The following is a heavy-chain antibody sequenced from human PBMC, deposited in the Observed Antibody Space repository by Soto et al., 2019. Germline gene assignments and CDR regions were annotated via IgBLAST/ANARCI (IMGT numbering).Heavy chain of an antibody. J-gene: IGHJ3*02. CDR1: GFTFSSYW. CDR2: IKQDGSEK. V-gene: IGHV3-7*01. D-gene: IGHD7-27*01. Sequence: GGSLRLSCAASGFTFSSYWMSWVRQAPGKGLEWVANIKQDGSEKYYVDSVKGRFTISRDNAKNSLYLQMNSLRAEDTAVYYCAREIGAGDRCDAFDIWGQGTMVTVSS. CDR3: AREIGAGDRCDAFDI.